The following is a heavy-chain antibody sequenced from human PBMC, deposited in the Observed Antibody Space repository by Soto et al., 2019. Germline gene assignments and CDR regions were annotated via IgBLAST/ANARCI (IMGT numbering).Heavy chain of an antibody. J-gene: IGHJ5*01. CDR3: ARRDIYGHQAPS. V-gene: IGHV4-39*01. CDR2: IYHSGST. CDR1: GGSISGSGYY. Sequence: QVQLQESGPGLVKPSETLSLTCSVSGGSISGSGYYWGWIRQPPGKGLEWIGSIYHSGSTYEKPSLKHRVTISGDTSHNQFSLMLISVSAGNTGGYYCARRDIYGHQAPSWGHGTLVTVAS. D-gene: IGHD2-15*01.